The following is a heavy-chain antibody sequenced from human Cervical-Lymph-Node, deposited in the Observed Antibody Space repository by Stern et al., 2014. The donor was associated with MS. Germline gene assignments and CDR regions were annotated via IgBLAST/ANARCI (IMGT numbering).Heavy chain of an antibody. CDR3: VRECAGTGCLFDY. Sequence: VPLVESGGGLVQPGGSLRLSCTASGFAFSTYWMNWVRHTPGQGLEWVANIKEDGTEQHYADSVKGRFTMSRDNAKTSVWLQMNSLRVEDTAVYYCVRECAGTGCLFDYWGLGTLVTVSS. CDR1: GFAFSTYW. V-gene: IGHV3-7*01. D-gene: IGHD6-19*01. J-gene: IGHJ4*02. CDR2: IKEDGTEQ.